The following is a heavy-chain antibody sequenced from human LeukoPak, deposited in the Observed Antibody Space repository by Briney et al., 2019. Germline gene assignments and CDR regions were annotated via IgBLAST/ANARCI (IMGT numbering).Heavy chain of an antibody. CDR1: GGSISSGGYY. Sequence: KTSETLSLTCTVSGGSISSGGYYWSWIRQHPGKGLEWIGYIYYSGSTYYNPSLKSRVTISVDTSKNQFSLKLSSVTAADTAVYYCARARGSLGDFDYWGQGTLVTVSS. CDR3: ARARGSLGDFDY. J-gene: IGHJ4*02. V-gene: IGHV4-31*03. CDR2: IYYSGST. D-gene: IGHD3-10*01.